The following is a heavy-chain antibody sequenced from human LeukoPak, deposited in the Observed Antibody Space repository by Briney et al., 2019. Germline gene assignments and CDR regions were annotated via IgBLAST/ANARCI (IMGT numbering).Heavy chain of an antibody. J-gene: IGHJ5*02. CDR1: GYTFTGYY. V-gene: IGHV1-2*02. CDR2: INPNSGGT. CDR3: ARDPTEKQQLVMGWFDP. D-gene: IGHD6-13*01. Sequence: GASVKVSCKASGYTFTGYYMHWVRQAPGQGLEWMGWINPNSGGTNYAQKFQGRVTMTRDTSISTAYMELSRLRSDDTAVYYCARDPTEKQQLVMGWFDPWGQGTLVTVSS.